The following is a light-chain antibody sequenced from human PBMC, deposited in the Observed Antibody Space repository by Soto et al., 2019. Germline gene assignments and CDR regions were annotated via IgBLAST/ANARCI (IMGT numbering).Light chain of an antibody. V-gene: IGLV2-14*01. CDR1: SDDVGAYDH. Sequence: QSALTQPASVSGSPGQSITISCTGTSDDVGAYDHVSWYQHHPGKAPKLMIYEVTNRPSGVSNRFSGSKSGNTASLTISGLQAEDVADYFCSSYTGSSTLVFGGGTKLTVL. J-gene: IGLJ2*01. CDR2: EVT. CDR3: SSYTGSSTLV.